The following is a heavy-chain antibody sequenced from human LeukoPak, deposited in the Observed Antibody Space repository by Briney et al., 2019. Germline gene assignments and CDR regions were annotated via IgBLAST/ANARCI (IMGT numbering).Heavy chain of an antibody. Sequence: SETLSLTCTVSGGSISSYYWSWIRQPPGKGLEWIGYIYYSGSTNYNPSLKSRVTISVDTSKNQFSLKLSSVTAADTAVYYCASYGGGSYGAFDIWGQGTMVTVSS. CDR3: ASYGGGSYGAFDI. V-gene: IGHV4-59*08. D-gene: IGHD1-26*01. J-gene: IGHJ3*02. CDR2: IYYSGST. CDR1: GGSISSYY.